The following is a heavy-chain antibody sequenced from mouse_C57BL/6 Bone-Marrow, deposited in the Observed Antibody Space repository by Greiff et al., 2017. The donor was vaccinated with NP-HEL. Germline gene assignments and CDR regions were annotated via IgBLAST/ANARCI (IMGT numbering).Heavy chain of an antibody. CDR2: IWGVGST. Sequence: VQLVESGPGLVAPSQSLSITCTVSGFSLTSYGVDWVRQSPGKGLEWLGVIWGVGSTNYNSALKSRLSISKDNSKSQVFLKMNSLQTDDTAMYYCARSYGSSYGWFAYWGQGTLVTVSA. D-gene: IGHD1-1*01. V-gene: IGHV2-6*01. J-gene: IGHJ3*01. CDR1: GFSLTSYG. CDR3: ARSYGSSYGWFAY.